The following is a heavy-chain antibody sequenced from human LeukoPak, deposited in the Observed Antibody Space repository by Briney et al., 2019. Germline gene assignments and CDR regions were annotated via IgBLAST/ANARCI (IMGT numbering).Heavy chain of an antibody. CDR3: AKDLGSNWYADFDY. CDR1: GFTFSSYA. J-gene: IGHJ4*02. Sequence: GGSLRLSCAASGFTFSSYAMSWVRQAPGKGLEWVSTISGSGGSTYYTDSVKGRFTISRDNSKNTLYLQMNSLRAEDTAVYYCAKDLGSNWYADFDYWGQGILVTVSS. D-gene: IGHD6-13*01. V-gene: IGHV3-23*01. CDR2: ISGSGGST.